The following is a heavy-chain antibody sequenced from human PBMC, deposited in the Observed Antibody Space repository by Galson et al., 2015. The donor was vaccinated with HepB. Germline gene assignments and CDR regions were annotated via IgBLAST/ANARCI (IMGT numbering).Heavy chain of an antibody. V-gene: IGHV1-46*03. D-gene: IGHD6-13*01. Sequence: SVKVSCKASGYTFTNYYIHWVRQAPGQGLEWMGIINPSGGSTSYAEKFRGRVSVTRDTSTTTVYMGLSSLRSEDTAVYYCARDFYGGAAGGTDYWGQGTLVTVSS. CDR1: GYTFTNYY. J-gene: IGHJ4*02. CDR2: INPSGGST. CDR3: ARDFYGGAAGGTDY.